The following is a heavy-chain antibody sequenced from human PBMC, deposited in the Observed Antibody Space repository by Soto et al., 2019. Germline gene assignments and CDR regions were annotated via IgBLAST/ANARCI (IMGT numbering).Heavy chain of an antibody. D-gene: IGHD1-1*01. CDR1: GFTFSSYA. V-gene: IGHV3-30-3*01. Sequence: QVQLVESGGGVVQPGRSLRLSCAASGFTFSSYAMHWVRQAPGKGLEWVAVISDDGSNKYYADSVKGRFTISRDNSKNTLYLQMNSLRAEDTAVYYCASREPPIFGYWGQGTLVTVSS. CDR3: ASREPPIFGY. CDR2: ISDDGSNK. J-gene: IGHJ4*02.